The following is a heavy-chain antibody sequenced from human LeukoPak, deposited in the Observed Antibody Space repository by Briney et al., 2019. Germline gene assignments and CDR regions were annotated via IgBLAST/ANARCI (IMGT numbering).Heavy chain of an antibody. V-gene: IGHV4-4*07. J-gene: IGHJ4*02. CDR2: IYTSGTT. CDR3: ARAEGSGSGAYTLDY. Sequence: SLTLSLTCTVSGGSTINYFRSWIRQPAGKGLEWIGHIYTSGTTHYHPSLNNRVTISLDTSKSQFSLHLNSVTAADTAVYYCARAEGSGSGAYTLDYWGQGILVTVSS. D-gene: IGHD3-10*01. CDR1: GGSTINYF.